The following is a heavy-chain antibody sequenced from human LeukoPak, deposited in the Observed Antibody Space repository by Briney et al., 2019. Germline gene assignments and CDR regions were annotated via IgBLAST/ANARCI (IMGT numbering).Heavy chain of an antibody. CDR2: IYSGGAT. CDR3: ARGRSIAAYWYFDL. D-gene: IGHD6-13*01. CDR1: GFTVSINY. J-gene: IGHJ2*01. V-gene: IGHV3-53*01. Sequence: GGSLRLSCAASGFTVSINYMNWVRQTPGKGLEWVSVIYSGGATYYADPVKGRFTISRDNSKNTLYLQMNSLRAEDTAVYYCARGRSIAAYWYFDLWGCGTLVTVSS.